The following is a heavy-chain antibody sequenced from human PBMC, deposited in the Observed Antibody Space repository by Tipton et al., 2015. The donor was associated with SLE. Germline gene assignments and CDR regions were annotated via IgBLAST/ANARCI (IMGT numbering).Heavy chain of an antibody. CDR3: ARGEIAIVKGVIWDDAFDI. Sequence: TLSLTCTVSGGSISSYYWSWIRQPPGKGLEWIGYIYYRGSPNYNPSLKSRVTISGDTSKNHFSLKLSSVTAADTAVYYCARGEIAIVKGVIWDDAFDIWGQGTMVTVSS. D-gene: IGHD3-10*01. CDR2: IYYRGSP. CDR1: GGSISSYY. V-gene: IGHV4-59*01. J-gene: IGHJ3*02.